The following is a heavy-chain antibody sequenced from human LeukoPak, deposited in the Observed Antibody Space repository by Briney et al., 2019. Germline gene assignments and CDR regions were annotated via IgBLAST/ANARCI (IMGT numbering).Heavy chain of an antibody. CDR2: FDPEDGET. CDR3: ATVPFFSGWYGWFDP. D-gene: IGHD6-19*01. J-gene: IGHJ5*02. CDR1: GYTLTELS. Sequence: GASVKVSCKVSGYTLTELSMHWVRQAPGKGLEWMGGFDPEDGETIYAQKFQGRVTVTEDTSTDTAYMELSSLRSEDTAVYYCATVPFFSGWYGWFDPWGQGTLATVSS. V-gene: IGHV1-24*01.